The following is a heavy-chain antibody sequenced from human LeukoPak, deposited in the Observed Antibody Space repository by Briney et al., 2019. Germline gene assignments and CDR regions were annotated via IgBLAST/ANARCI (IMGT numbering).Heavy chain of an antibody. V-gene: IGHV3-23*01. Sequence: PGGSLRLSCGVSGITLSNYGMSWVRPAPGEGLEWVAGISDSGGRKNYADSVKGRFTISRDSPKNTLYLLMNSLRVEDTAVYFCAKRGVVIRVVLVGFHKEAYYFDSWGQGALVTVSS. CDR1: GITLSNYG. CDR3: AKRGVVIRVVLVGFHKEAYYFDS. D-gene: IGHD3-10*01. CDR2: ISDSGGRK. J-gene: IGHJ4*02.